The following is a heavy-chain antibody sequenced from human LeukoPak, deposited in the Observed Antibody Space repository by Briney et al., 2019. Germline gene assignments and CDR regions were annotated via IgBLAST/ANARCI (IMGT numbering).Heavy chain of an antibody. Sequence: GESLRLSCAASGFTFSGFGMHWVRQPPGKGLEWVAFIQYDGTNKYYADSVKGRFTISRDNSKNTLYLQMNSLRAEDTAVYYCARGASVVPAAMWFDPWGQGTLATVSS. J-gene: IGHJ5*02. D-gene: IGHD2-2*01. CDR1: GFTFSGFG. CDR3: ARGASVVPAAMWFDP. V-gene: IGHV3-30*02. CDR2: IQYDGTNK.